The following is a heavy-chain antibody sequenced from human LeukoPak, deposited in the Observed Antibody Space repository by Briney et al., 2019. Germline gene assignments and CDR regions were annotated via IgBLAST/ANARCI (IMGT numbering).Heavy chain of an antibody. Sequence: ASVKVSCTASGCTFTSYYMHGVRQAPGQGHEWMGIINPSGGSTSYAQKFQGRVTMTRDMSTSTVYMELSSLRSEDTAVYDCARESDRSYSGYDVWGQGTLVTVSS. V-gene: IGHV1-46*01. J-gene: IGHJ4*02. D-gene: IGHD5-12*01. CDR3: ARESDRSYSGYDV. CDR2: INPSGGST. CDR1: GCTFTSYY.